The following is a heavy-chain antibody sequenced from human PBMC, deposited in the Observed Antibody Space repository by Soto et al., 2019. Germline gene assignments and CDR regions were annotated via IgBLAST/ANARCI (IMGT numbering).Heavy chain of an antibody. J-gene: IGHJ4*02. D-gene: IGHD6-19*01. CDR1: GFTFSDYG. CDR3: VKPSGWYPDY. V-gene: IGHV3-30*18. Sequence: QVQLVESGGGVVQPGGSLRLSCAVSGFTFSDYGMHWVRQAPGKGLERVAVISPDGINKYYPDSLRGRFTISGDNSKNTLDLQMSRLRGEDTAVYYCVKPSGWYPDYWGQGTHVTVSS. CDR2: ISPDGINK.